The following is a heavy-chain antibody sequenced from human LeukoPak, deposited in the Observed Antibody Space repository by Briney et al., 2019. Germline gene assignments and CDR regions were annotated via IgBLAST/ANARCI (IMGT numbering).Heavy chain of an antibody. V-gene: IGHV3-33*08. CDR1: GFTFATFA. J-gene: IGHJ6*02. Sequence: GGSLRLSCAASGFTFATFAMTWVRQAPGKGPEWVAVIWYDGSNKYYADSVKGRFTISRDNSKNTLYLQMNSLRAEDTAVYYCARLTHSNAMDVWGQGTTVTVS. CDR2: IWYDGSNK. D-gene: IGHD2-15*01. CDR3: ARLTHSNAMDV.